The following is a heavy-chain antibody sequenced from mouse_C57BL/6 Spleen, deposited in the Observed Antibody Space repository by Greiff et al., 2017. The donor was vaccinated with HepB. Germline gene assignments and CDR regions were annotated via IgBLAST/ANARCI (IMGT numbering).Heavy chain of an antibody. Sequence: EVKLMESGGGLVQPGGSLSLSCAASGFTFTDYYMSWVRQPPGKALEWLGFIRNKANGYTTDYSASVKGRFTISRDNSQSILYLQMNALRAEDSATYYCARYGRTGPFDYWGQGTTLTVSS. CDR2: IRNKANGYTT. D-gene: IGHD4-1*01. CDR1: GFTFTDYY. J-gene: IGHJ2*01. V-gene: IGHV7-3*01. CDR3: ARYGRTGPFDY.